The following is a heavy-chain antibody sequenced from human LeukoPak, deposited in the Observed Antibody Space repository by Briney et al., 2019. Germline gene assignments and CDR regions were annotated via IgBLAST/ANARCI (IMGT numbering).Heavy chain of an antibody. CDR1: SFTFSDYG. Sequence: GGTLRLSCEASSFTFSDYGMSWVRQAPGKGLEWVAGISGSGADTYYADSVKGRFTVSRDNSRNTLFLQMDRLTVEDTALYYCAKGPRALDHSTHRFDYWGKGTLVTVSS. CDR2: ISGSGADT. D-gene: IGHD1-1*01. V-gene: IGHV3-23*01. CDR3: AKGPRALDHSTHRFDY. J-gene: IGHJ4*02.